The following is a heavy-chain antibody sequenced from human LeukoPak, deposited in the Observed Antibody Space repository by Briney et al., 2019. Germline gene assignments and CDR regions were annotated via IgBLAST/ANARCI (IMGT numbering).Heavy chain of an antibody. CDR2: IYHSGNT. CDR1: GYSISSGYY. Sequence: SETLSLTCAVSGYSISSGYYWGWIRQPPGKGLEWIGSIYHSGNTYYNPSLKSRVTISVDTSKNQFFLKVTSVTAADAAVYYCARRVRGSGVNWFDPWGQGTLVTVSS. V-gene: IGHV4-38-2*01. J-gene: IGHJ5*02. D-gene: IGHD6-19*01. CDR3: ARRVRGSGVNWFDP.